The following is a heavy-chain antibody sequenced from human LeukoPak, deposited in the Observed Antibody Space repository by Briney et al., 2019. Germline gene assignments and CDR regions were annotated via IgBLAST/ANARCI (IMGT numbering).Heavy chain of an antibody. Sequence: SETLSLTCTVSGGSISSSLYYWGWIRQPPGKGLEWIGSIYHSGTTYSGSTYYNPSLKSRVTISLDTSKNQFSLKVGSMTAADTAVYYCARAGGYGLIDYWGQGTMVTVSS. V-gene: IGHV4-39*07. D-gene: IGHD5-18*01. CDR3: ARAGGYGLIDY. J-gene: IGHJ4*02. CDR1: GGSISSSLYY. CDR2: IYHSGTTYSGST.